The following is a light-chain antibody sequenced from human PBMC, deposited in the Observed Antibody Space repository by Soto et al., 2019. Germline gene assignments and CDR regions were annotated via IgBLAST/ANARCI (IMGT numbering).Light chain of an antibody. V-gene: IGLV2-23*02. CDR2: EVT. Sequence: QSVLTQPASVSGYPGQSITIPCTGTSGDVGGYNLVSWYQQHPGKAPKLMIYEVTERPSGVSNRFSGSKSGNTASLTISGLQPDDEADYYCCSYAGNSEVFGTGTKVTV. CDR3: CSYAGNSEV. J-gene: IGLJ1*01. CDR1: SGDVGGYNL.